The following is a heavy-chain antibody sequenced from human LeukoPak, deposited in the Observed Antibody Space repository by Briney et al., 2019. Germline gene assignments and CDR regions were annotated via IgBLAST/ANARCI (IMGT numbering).Heavy chain of an antibody. CDR1: GGSFSGYY. D-gene: IGHD6-19*01. CDR3: ARAPKYSSGWYPFDY. J-gene: IGHJ4*02. V-gene: IGHV4-59*01. Sequence: SETLSLTCAVYGGSFSGYYWSWICQPPGKGLEWIGYIYYSGSTNYNPSLKSRVTISVDTSKNQFSLKLSSVTAADTAVYYCARAPKYSSGWYPFDYWGQGTLVTVSS. CDR2: IYYSGST.